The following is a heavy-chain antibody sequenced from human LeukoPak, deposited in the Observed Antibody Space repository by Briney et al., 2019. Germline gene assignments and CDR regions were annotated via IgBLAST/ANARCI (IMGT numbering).Heavy chain of an antibody. J-gene: IGHJ4*02. V-gene: IGHV3-30*02. CDR1: GFTFSSYG. Sequence: GGSLRLSCAASGFTFSSYGMHWVRQAPGKGLEWVAFIRYDGSNKYYADSVKGRFTISRDNSKNTLYLQMNSLRAEDTAVYYCAEDRRPRNPPATYFDYWGQGTLVTVSS. CDR2: IRYDGSNK. D-gene: IGHD2-2*01. CDR3: AEDRRPRNPPATYFDY.